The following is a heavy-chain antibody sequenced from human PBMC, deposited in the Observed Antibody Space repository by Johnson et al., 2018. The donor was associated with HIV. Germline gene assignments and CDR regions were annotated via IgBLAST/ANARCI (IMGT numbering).Heavy chain of an antibody. CDR2: ISWNSGSI. J-gene: IGHJ3*02. CDR3: ARDQCGGDCYNAFDI. CDR1: GFTFDDYA. V-gene: IGHV3-9*01. Sequence: QLVESGGGLVQPGRSLRLSCAASGFTFDDYAMHWVRRAPGKGLEWVSGISWNSGSIGYADSVKGRFTISRDNSKNTLYLQMNSLRAEDTAVYYCARDQCGGDCYNAFDIWGQGTMVTVSS. D-gene: IGHD2-21*01.